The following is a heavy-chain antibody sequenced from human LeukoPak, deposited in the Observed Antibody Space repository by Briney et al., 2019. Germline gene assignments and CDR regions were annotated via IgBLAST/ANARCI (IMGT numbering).Heavy chain of an antibody. V-gene: IGHV3-11*01. CDR2: ISSSGSTI. CDR3: AKDSDRGIAAAALDY. D-gene: IGHD6-13*01. Sequence: GGSLRLSCAASGFTFSDYYMSWIRQAPGKGLEWVSYISSSGSTIYYADSVKGRFTISRDNAKNSLYLQMNSLRAEDTALYYCAKDSDRGIAAAALDYWGQGTLVTVSS. J-gene: IGHJ4*02. CDR1: GFTFSDYY.